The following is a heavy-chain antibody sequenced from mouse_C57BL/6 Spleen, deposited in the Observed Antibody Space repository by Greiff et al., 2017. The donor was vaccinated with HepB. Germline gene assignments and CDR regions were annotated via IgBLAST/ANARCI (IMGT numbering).Heavy chain of an antibody. D-gene: IGHD1-1*02. J-gene: IGHJ3*01. V-gene: IGHV2-6*01. CDR2: IWGVGST. Sequence: QVQLQQSGPGLVAPSQSLSITCTVSGFSLTSYGVDWVRQSPGKGLEWLGVIWGVGSTNYNSALKSRLSISKDNSKSQVFLTMNSLQTDDTAMYYCASRGSLWGFAYWGQGTLVTVSA. CDR1: GFSLTSYG. CDR3: ASRGSLWGFAY.